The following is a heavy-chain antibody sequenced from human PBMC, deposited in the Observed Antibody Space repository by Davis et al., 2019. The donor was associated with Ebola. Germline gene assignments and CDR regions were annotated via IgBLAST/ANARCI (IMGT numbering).Heavy chain of an antibody. CDR1: GYRFTSYS. D-gene: IGHD3-22*01. Sequence: ASVKVSCKASGYRFTSYSMHWVRQAPGRGLEWMGIINPITGGTSYAQNFQVRVNMTRDTSTSTVYMELSSLRSEDTAVYYCAREGGRYYDSSGYVFDIWGQGTMVKVSS. CDR3: AREGGRYYDSSGYVFDI. J-gene: IGHJ3*02. V-gene: IGHV1-46*01. CDR2: INPITGGT.